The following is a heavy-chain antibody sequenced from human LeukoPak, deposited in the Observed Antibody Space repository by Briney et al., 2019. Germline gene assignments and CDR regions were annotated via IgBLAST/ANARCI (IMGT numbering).Heavy chain of an antibody. D-gene: IGHD5-18*01. CDR2: ISSSGSTI. CDR1: GFTFSDYY. CDR3: ARVLGYSYGYYYYGMDV. Sequence: GGSLRLSCAASGFTFSDYYISWIRQAPGKGLEWVSYISSSGSTIYYADSVKGRFTISRDNAKNSLYLQMNSLRAEDTAVYYCARVLGYSYGYYYYGMDVWGQGTTVTVSS. V-gene: IGHV3-11*04. J-gene: IGHJ6*02.